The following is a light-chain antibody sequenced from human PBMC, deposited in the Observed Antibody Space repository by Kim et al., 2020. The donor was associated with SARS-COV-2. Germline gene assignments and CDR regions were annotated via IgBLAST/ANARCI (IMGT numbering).Light chain of an antibody. CDR1: QSVDSNY. CDR2: GAS. J-gene: IGKJ4*01. Sequence: DIVLTQSPGTLSLSPGDRATLSCRASQSVDSNYLAWYQQKPGQAPRLLIDGASSRAAGIPDRFTGSGSATDFTLTISRLEPEDFAVYFCQQYGDSPPLTFGGGTKVDIK. V-gene: IGKV3-20*01. CDR3: QQYGDSPPLT.